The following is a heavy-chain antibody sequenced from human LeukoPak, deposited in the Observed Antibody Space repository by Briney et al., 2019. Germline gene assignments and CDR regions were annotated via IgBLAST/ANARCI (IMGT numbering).Heavy chain of an antibody. D-gene: IGHD1-1*01. CDR1: GFTFSSYE. V-gene: IGHV3-48*03. Sequence: PGGSLRLSCAASGFTFSSYEMNWVRQAPGKGLEWVSYISSSGSTIYYADSVKGRFTISRDNAKDSLYLQMNSLRAEDTAVYYCAKGGKHWQVEMWFDYWGQGVLVTVSS. CDR3: AKGGKHWQVEMWFDY. CDR2: ISSSGSTI. J-gene: IGHJ4*02.